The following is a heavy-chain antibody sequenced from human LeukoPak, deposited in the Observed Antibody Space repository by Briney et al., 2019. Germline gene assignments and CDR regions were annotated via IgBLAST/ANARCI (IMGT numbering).Heavy chain of an antibody. Sequence: PGGSLRLSCAASGFTFDDYAMHWIRQAPGKGLEWVSGITWNGANIGYADSVKGRFTISRDNAKNSLYLQMNSLRPEDTALYYCGKDNYGSGLHDAFDIWGQGTMVTVSS. V-gene: IGHV3-9*01. CDR1: GFTFDDYA. J-gene: IGHJ3*02. CDR3: GKDNYGSGLHDAFDI. D-gene: IGHD3-10*01. CDR2: ITWNGANI.